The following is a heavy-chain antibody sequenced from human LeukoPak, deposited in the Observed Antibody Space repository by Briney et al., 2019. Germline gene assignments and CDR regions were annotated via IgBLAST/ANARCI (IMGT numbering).Heavy chain of an antibody. V-gene: IGHV4-59*01. D-gene: IGHD1-26*01. Sequence: SETLSLTCTVSGGSISSYYWSWVRQPPGKGLEWIGYIYYSGSTNYNPSLKSRVTISVDTSKNQFSLKLSSVTAADTAVYYCARDTYSGSYYDYWGQGTLVTVSS. J-gene: IGHJ4*02. CDR1: GGSISSYY. CDR2: IYYSGST. CDR3: ARDTYSGSYYDY.